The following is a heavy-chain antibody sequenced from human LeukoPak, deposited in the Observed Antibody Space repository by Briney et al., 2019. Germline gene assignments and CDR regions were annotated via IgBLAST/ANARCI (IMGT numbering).Heavy chain of an antibody. V-gene: IGHV4-31*03. Sequence: SQTLSLTCTVSGGSISSGGYYWSPIRQHPGKGLEWIGDIYYSGSTYHNPSLKGRVTISVDTSKNQFSLKLSSVTAADMAVYYCAREVGGDGDYFDYSGQGTLVTVSS. CDR3: AREVGGDGDYFDY. CDR1: GGSISSGGYY. CDR2: IYYSGST. D-gene: IGHD3-16*01. J-gene: IGHJ4*02.